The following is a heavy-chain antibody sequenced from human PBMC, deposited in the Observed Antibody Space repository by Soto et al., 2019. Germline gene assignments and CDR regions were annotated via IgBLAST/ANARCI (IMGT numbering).Heavy chain of an antibody. CDR1: GYTFTSYA. CDR2: INAGNGNT. CDR3: ARCEVIQFGGVIVMDV. D-gene: IGHD3-16*02. V-gene: IGHV1-3*01. Sequence: GASVKVSCKASGYTFTSYAMHWVRQAPGQRPEWMGWINAGNGNTKYSQKFQGRVTITRDTSASTAYMELSSLRSEDTAVYYCARCEVIQFGGVIVMDVWGQGTTVTVSS. J-gene: IGHJ6*02.